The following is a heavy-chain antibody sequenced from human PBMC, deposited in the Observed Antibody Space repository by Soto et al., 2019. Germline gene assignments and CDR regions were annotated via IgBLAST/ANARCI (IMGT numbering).Heavy chain of an antibody. J-gene: IGHJ6*03. CDR3: ARRYSSSWTSYYYMDV. CDR1: GYTFTSYD. CDR2: MNPNSGNT. D-gene: IGHD6-13*01. V-gene: IGHV1-8*01. Sequence: ASVKVSCKASGYTFTSYDINWVRQATGQGLEWMGWMNPNSGNTGYAQKFQGRVTMTRNTSISTAYMELSSLRSEDTAVYYCARRYSSSWTSYYYMDVWGKGTTVTVSS.